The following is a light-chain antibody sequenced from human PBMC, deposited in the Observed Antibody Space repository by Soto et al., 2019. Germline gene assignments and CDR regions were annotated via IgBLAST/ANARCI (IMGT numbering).Light chain of an antibody. J-gene: IGKJ1*01. CDR2: GAS. Sequence: IVMTQSPATLSVSPGERATLSCRASQSVSSNLAWYQRRPGQAPRLLIYGASTRATGIPARFSGSGCGTDFTLAISSLLSEDFAVYYCQQYNNWPPWTFGQGTKVHIK. CDR3: QQYNNWPPWT. V-gene: IGKV3-15*01. CDR1: QSVSSN.